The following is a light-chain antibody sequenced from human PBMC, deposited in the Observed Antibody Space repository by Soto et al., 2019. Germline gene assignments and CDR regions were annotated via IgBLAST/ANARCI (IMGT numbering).Light chain of an antibody. V-gene: IGLV3-9*01. J-gene: IGLJ3*02. Sequence: SYELTQPLSVSVALGQTAKITCAGNNLGSKNVHWYQQKPGQAPALVIYRNDHRPSGIPERFSGFNSGKTATLTISRAQVGDEADYYCQVWDSSTIWVFGGGTKVTVL. CDR2: RND. CDR3: QVWDSSTIWV. CDR1: NLGSKN.